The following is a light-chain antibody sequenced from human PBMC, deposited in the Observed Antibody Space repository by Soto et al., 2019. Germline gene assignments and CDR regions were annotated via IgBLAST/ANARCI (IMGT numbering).Light chain of an antibody. CDR3: QQYVGSPGT. Sequence: EIEMTQSPATLSVSPGERATLSCRASQHVDSNYVAWYKQTPGQPPRLLIRSTSFRATGVPDRFSGSGSGTDFTLTISRLEPEDFGVYYCQQYVGSPGTFGLGTKLEIK. J-gene: IGKJ2*01. CDR2: STS. V-gene: IGKV3-20*01. CDR1: QHVDSNY.